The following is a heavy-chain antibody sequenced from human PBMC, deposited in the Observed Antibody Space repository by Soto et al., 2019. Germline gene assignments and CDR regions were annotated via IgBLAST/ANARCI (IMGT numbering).Heavy chain of an antibody. J-gene: IGHJ4*02. CDR1: GFTFSAYW. CDR3: TRGPRVSSTGTGAH. CDR2: ISDDGSTT. Sequence: PGGSLRLSCEVSGFTFSAYWMHWVRQVPRKGLIWVSRISDDGSTTTYADSVKGRFTISRDNAKNTLYLQMNSLRADDTGLYYCTRGPRVSSTGTGAHWGQGTLVTVSS. V-gene: IGHV3-74*01. D-gene: IGHD1-1*01.